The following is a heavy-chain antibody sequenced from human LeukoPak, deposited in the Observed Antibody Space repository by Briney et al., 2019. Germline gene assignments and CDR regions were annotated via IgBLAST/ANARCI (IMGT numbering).Heavy chain of an antibody. J-gene: IGHJ6*02. CDR3: AREDRSGWYKRYYYYGMDV. CDR1: GFTFSDYY. V-gene: IGHV3-11*01. CDR2: ISRSGSTI. Sequence: PGGSLRLSCGASGFTFSDYYMRWVRQARGKGLEWVSYISRSGSTIYYADCVKGRFNIYRDNAKNSLYLQMNSLRAEDTAVYYCAREDRSGWYKRYYYYGMDVWGQGTTVTVSS. D-gene: IGHD6-19*01.